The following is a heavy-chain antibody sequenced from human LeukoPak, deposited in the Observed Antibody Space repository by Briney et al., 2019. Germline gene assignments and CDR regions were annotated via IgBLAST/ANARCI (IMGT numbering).Heavy chain of an antibody. CDR2: IYHSGST. V-gene: IGHV4-38-2*02. CDR1: GYSVSSGYY. Sequence: SETLSLTCTVSGYSVSSGYYWGWIRQPPGKGLEWIGSIYHSGSTYYNPSLKSRVTISVDTSKNQFSLKLSSVTAADTAVYYCARHSNDFWSGNWFDPWGQGTLVTVSS. D-gene: IGHD3-3*01. J-gene: IGHJ5*02. CDR3: ARHSNDFWSGNWFDP.